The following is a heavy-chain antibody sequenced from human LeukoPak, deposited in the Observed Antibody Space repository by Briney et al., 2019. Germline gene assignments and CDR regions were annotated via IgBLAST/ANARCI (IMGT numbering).Heavy chain of an antibody. J-gene: IGHJ4*02. CDR1: GFTFSSYA. D-gene: IGHD2-15*01. CDR3: AKDPFRCSGGSCYA. V-gene: IGHV3-23*01. CDR2: VTNSGGST. Sequence: GGSLRLSCAASGFTFSSYAMSWVRQAPGKGLAWVSVVTNSGGSTYYADSVKGRFTISRDNSKNTLYLQMNSLRAEDTAVYYCAKDPFRCSGGSCYAWGRGTLVTVSS.